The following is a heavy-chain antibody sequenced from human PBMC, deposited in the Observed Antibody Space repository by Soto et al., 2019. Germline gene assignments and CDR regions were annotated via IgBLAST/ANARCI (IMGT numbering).Heavy chain of an antibody. Sequence: ASVKVSCKASGYTFTSYGISWVRQAPGQGLEWMGWISAYNGTANYAQKLQGRVTITTDTSTSTAYMELSSLRSEDTAVYYCARAQDLVVVVADIGGMEFWCQGTTVTVSS. V-gene: IGHV1-18*01. CDR1: GYTFTSYG. CDR2: ISAYNGTA. CDR3: ARAQDLVVVVADIGGMEF. J-gene: IGHJ6*02. D-gene: IGHD2-15*01.